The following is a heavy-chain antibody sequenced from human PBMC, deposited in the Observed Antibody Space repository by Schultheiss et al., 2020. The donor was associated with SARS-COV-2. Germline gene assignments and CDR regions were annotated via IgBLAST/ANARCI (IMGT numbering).Heavy chain of an antibody. J-gene: IGHJ3*02. CDR1: GYTFSGYY. D-gene: IGHD2-15*01. V-gene: IGHV1-2*02. Sequence: ASVKVSCKASGYTFSGYYLHWVRQAPGQGLEWMGWINPNSGGTNYAQKLQGRVTMTTDTSTSTAYMELRSLRSDDTAVYYCARVVGGAAGVGAFDIWGQGTMVTVSS. CDR2: INPNSGGT. CDR3: ARVVGGAAGVGAFDI.